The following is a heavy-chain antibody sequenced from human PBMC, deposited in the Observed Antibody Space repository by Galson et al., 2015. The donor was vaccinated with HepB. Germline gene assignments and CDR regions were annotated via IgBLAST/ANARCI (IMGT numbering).Heavy chain of an antibody. CDR1: GFTFSRYA. V-gene: IGHV3-33*01. Sequence: SLRLSCAASGFTFSRYAMHWVRQAPGKGLKWVAVIWYDGSKKYFADSVKGRFTISRDNSKNTLSLQMNSLRPEDTAVYYCARDDYDDNAIMFDYWGQGIQVTVSS. J-gene: IGHJ4*02. CDR3: ARDDYDDNAIMFDY. CDR2: IWYDGSKK. D-gene: IGHD4-17*01.